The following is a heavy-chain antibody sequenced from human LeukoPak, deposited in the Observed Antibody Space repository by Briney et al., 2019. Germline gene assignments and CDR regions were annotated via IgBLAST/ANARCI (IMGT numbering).Heavy chain of an antibody. V-gene: IGHV4-39*07. CDR1: GGSISSSSYY. CDR2: IYYSGST. CDR3: ARVLSRWFDP. J-gene: IGHJ5*02. Sequence: SETLSLTCTVSGGSISSSSYYWGWIRQPPGKGLEWIGSIYYSGSTNYNPSLKSRVTISVDTSKNQFSLKLSSVTAADTAVYYCARVLSRWFDPWGQGTLVTVSS.